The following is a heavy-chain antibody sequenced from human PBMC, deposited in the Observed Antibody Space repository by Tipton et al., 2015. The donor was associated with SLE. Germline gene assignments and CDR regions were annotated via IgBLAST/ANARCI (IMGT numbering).Heavy chain of an antibody. J-gene: IGHJ5*02. CDR3: VRDLAGRMGS. V-gene: IGHV3-30*03. CDR1: GFTFA. CDR2: ISDDGSDT. Sequence: SLRLSCAGSGFTFAMHWVRQAPGKGLEWVAVISDDGSDTYYADSVKGRFTISRDNSKNTLYLQMNGLRAEDAAVYYCVRDLAGRMGSWGQGALVIVSS. D-gene: IGHD2-21*01.